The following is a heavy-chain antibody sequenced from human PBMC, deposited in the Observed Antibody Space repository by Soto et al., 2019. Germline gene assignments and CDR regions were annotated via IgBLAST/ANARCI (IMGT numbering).Heavy chain of an antibody. D-gene: IGHD3-22*01. CDR1: GFTFSSYS. CDR2: ISSSSSYI. CDR3: ARDLIVVVTPI. J-gene: IGHJ3*02. V-gene: IGHV3-21*01. Sequence: EVQLVESGGGLVKPGGSLRLSCAASGFTFSSYSMNWVRQAPGKGLEWVSSISSSSSYIYYADSVKGRFTISRDNAKNSLYLQMSSLRAEDTAVYYCARDLIVVVTPIWGQGTMVTVSS.